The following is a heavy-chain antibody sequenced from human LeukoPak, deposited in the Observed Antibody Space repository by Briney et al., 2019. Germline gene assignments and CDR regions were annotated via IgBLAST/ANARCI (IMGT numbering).Heavy chain of an antibody. Sequence: GGSLRLSCAASGFTFSSYGMHWVRQAPGKGLEWVAFIRYDGSNQYYADSVKGRFTISRDNSKNTLYLQMNSLRAEDTAVYYCARGGYCSGGSCPSNWFDPWGQGTLVTVSS. CDR2: IRYDGSNQ. V-gene: IGHV3-30*02. J-gene: IGHJ5*02. D-gene: IGHD2-15*01. CDR3: ARGGYCSGGSCPSNWFDP. CDR1: GFTFSSYG.